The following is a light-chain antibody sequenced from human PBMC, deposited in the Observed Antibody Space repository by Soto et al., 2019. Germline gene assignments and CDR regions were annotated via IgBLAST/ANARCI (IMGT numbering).Light chain of an antibody. CDR2: DVT. V-gene: IGLV2-14*01. CDR3: SSYTTSSSYD. J-gene: IGLJ1*01. CDR1: SSDVGGYIY. Sequence: ALTQPASVSGSPGQSITISCTGTSSDVGGYIYVSWYQQHPGKAPKLMIYDVTSRPSGVSYRFSGSKSGNTASLTISGLQAEDEADYYCSSYTTSSSYDFGTGTKVTVL.